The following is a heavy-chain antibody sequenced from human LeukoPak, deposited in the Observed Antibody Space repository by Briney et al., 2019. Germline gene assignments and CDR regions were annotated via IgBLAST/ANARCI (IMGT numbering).Heavy chain of an antibody. CDR1: GYTFTGYY. CDR3: ARGWVGGYSSSSRGYYFDY. Sequence: ASVKVSCKASGYTFTGYYMHWVRQAPGQGLEWMGWINPNSGGTNYAQKFQGRVTMTRDTSISTAYMELSRLRSDDTAVYYCARGWVGGYSSSSRGYYFDYWGQGTLVTVSS. CDR2: INPNSGGT. J-gene: IGHJ4*02. D-gene: IGHD6-6*01. V-gene: IGHV1-2*02.